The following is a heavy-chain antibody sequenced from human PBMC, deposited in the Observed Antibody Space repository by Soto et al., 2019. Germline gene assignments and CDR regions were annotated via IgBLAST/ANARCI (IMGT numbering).Heavy chain of an antibody. CDR1: GFTFSSYG. Sequence: GGSLRLSCAASGFTFSSYGMHWVRQAPGKGLEWVAVIWYDGSNKYYADSVKGRFTISRDNSKNTLYPQMNSLRAEDTAVYYCARDSLDSSGVIDYWGQGTLVTVSS. CDR2: IWYDGSNK. J-gene: IGHJ4*02. CDR3: ARDSLDSSGVIDY. V-gene: IGHV3-33*01. D-gene: IGHD3-22*01.